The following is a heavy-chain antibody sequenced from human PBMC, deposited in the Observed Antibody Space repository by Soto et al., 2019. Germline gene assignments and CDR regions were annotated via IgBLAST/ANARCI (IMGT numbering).Heavy chain of an antibody. V-gene: IGHV4-30-4*01. Sequence: SETLSLTCTVSGGSISSGDYYWSWIRQPPGKGLEWIGYIYYSGSTYYNPSLKRRVTISVDTSKNQFSLKLSSVTAADTAVYYCASEGDHGSGSYMAFDIWGQGTMVTVSS. J-gene: IGHJ3*02. CDR2: IYYSGST. CDR1: GGSISSGDYY. CDR3: ASEGDHGSGSYMAFDI. D-gene: IGHD3-10*01.